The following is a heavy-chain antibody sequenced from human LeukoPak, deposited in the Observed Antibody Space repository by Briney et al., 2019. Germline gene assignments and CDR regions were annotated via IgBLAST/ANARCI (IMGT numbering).Heavy chain of an antibody. D-gene: IGHD3-16*01. CDR1: GFTFSTYG. CDR3: ARGGGLDV. CDR2: ISSSTTYM. V-gene: IGHV3-21*04. Sequence: GGSLRLSCVASGFTFSTYGMDWVRQAPGRGLEWVSSISSSTTYMYYADSVKGRFTISRDNAKNSLYLQMSNLRAEDTAVYFCARGGGLDVWGQGATVTVSS. J-gene: IGHJ6*02.